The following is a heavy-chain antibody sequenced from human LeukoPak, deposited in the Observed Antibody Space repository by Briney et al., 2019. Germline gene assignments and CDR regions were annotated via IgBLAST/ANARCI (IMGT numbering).Heavy chain of an antibody. V-gene: IGHV3-7*04. J-gene: IGHJ3*02. CDR1: GFTFRSYW. D-gene: IGHD3-22*01. CDR2: IKEDGSEK. Sequence: GGSLRLFCAASGFTFRSYWMSGVRQAPGKGLECVANIKEDGSEKYYVDSVKGRFTISRDNAKNSLNLQMNSLRAEDTAVYYCAREYFDSSGYYDAFDIWGQGTKVTVSS. CDR3: AREYFDSSGYYDAFDI.